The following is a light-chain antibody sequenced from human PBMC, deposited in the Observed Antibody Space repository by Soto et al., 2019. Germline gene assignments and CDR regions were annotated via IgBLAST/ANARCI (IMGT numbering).Light chain of an antibody. J-gene: IGKJ2*01. CDR3: QLYGSPPLYT. CDR2: GAS. CDR1: QSVRSSH. V-gene: IGKV3-20*01. Sequence: ETVLTQSPDTLSLSPGERATLSCRASQSVRSSHLAWYQQKPGQAPRLLIYGASSRATGIPDRFSGSGSGTDFTLTISRLEPEDFAVYYCQLYGSPPLYTFGLGTKLEIK.